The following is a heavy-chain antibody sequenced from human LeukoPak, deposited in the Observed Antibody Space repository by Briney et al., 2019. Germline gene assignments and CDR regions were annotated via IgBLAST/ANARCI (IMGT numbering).Heavy chain of an antibody. D-gene: IGHD2-2*01. CDR3: ARDGAGRSTSCYGTFMDV. CDR1: GFTFSSYA. CDR2: ISYDGSNK. Sequence: GGSLRLSCAASGFTFSSYAMHWVRQAPGKGLEGVAVISYDGSNKYYADSVKGRFTISRDNSKNTLYLQMNSLRAEDTAVYYCARDGAGRSTSCYGTFMDVWGQGTTVTVSS. J-gene: IGHJ6*02. V-gene: IGHV3-30-3*01.